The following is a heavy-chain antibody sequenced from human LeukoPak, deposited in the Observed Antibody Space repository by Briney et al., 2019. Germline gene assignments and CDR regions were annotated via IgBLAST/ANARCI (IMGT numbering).Heavy chain of an antibody. V-gene: IGHV4-31*03. CDR2: IYYSGST. J-gene: IGHJ6*02. D-gene: IGHD2-2*01. CDR3: ARTVDCSSTSCYELGYYYYYGMDV. Sequence: SETLSLTCTVSGGSISSGGYYWSWIRQHPGKGLEWIGYIYYSGSTYYNPSLKSRVTISVDTSKNQFSLKLSSVTAADTAVYDCARTVDCSSTSCYELGYYYYYGMDVWGQGTTVTVSS. CDR1: GGSISSGGYY.